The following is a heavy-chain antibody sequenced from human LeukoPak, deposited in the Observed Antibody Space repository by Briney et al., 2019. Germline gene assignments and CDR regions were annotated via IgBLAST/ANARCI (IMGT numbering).Heavy chain of an antibody. CDR3: AKGGISSVYHAFDI. V-gene: IGHV3-23*01. J-gene: IGHJ3*02. Sequence: SGGSLRLSCAASGLTLSSYAMSWVRQAPGKGLEWVSAISGDGSGTYYTDSVKGRFTISRDNSKNTLFLQMNSLRVEDTAVYYCAKGGISSVYHAFDIWGQGTMVTVSS. CDR2: ISGDGSGT. CDR1: GLTLSSYA. D-gene: IGHD1-14*01.